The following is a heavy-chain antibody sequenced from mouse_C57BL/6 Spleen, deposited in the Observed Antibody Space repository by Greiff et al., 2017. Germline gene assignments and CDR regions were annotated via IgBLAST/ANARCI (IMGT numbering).Heavy chain of an antibody. CDR1: GYTFTSYW. CDR3: ARGYYGSSPYYAMDY. CDR2: IDPSDSET. J-gene: IGHJ4*01. D-gene: IGHD1-1*01. Sequence: VQLQQPGAELVRPGSSVKLSCKASGYTFTSYWMHWVKQRPIQGLEWIGNIDPSDSETHYNQKFKDKVTLTVDKSSSTAYMQLSSLTSEDAAVYYCARGYYGSSPYYAMDYWGQGTSVTVSS. V-gene: IGHV1-52*01.